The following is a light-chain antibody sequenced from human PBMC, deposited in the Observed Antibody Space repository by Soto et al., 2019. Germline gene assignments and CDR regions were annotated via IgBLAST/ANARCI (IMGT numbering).Light chain of an antibody. CDR2: DAS. CDR1: QSVDSTF. J-gene: IGKJ1*01. Sequence: EIVLTQSPGSLSLSPGERATLSCRASQSVDSTFFAWYQKKPGQAPRLLIYDASKRATGVPDRFSGSGSGTDFTLTISRLEPEDFAVYYCQQYMSSVTFGQGTKVEI. CDR3: QQYMSSVT. V-gene: IGKV3-20*01.